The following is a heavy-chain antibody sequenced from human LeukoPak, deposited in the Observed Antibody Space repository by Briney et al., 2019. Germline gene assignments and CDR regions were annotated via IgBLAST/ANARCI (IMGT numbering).Heavy chain of an antibody. CDR3: AKGAATYCGGDCYSSYYDSSGYYLTYHDAFDI. J-gene: IGHJ3*02. CDR2: ISWNSGSI. D-gene: IGHD2-21*02. CDR1: GFTFDDYA. V-gene: IGHV3-9*01. Sequence: TGGSLRLSCAASGFTFDDYAMHWVRHAPGKGLEWVSGISWNSGSIGYADSVKGRFTTSRDNAKNSLYLQMNSLRAEDTALYYCAKGAATYCGGDCYSSYYDSSGYYLTYHDAFDIWGQGTMVTVSS.